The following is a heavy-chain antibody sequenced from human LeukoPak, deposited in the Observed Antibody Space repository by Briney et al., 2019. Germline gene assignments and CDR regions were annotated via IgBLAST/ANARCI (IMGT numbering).Heavy chain of an antibody. CDR3: ARDRGYGAYFGY. Sequence: GGSLRLSCAASGFTFSSYWMHWVRQAPGKGLVWVSRINSAGSSTSSADSVKSRFTISRDNAKNTLYLQMNSLRAEDTAVYYCARDRGYGAYFGYWVQGTLVTASS. J-gene: IGHJ4*02. D-gene: IGHD4-17*01. CDR1: GFTFSSYW. CDR2: INSAGSST. V-gene: IGHV3-74*01.